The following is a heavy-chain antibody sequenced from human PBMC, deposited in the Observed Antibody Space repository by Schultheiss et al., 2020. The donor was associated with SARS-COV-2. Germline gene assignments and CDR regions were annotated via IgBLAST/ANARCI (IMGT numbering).Heavy chain of an antibody. D-gene: IGHD4-17*01. CDR2: IYWDDDK. Sequence: SGPTLVKPTQTLTLTCTFSGLSLSTSGVGVGWIRQPPGKALEWLALIYWDDDKRYSPSLKSRLTITRDTSKNQVVLTMTNMYPVDTATYYCAHSYCDYLFHGMDVWGQGTRVTVSS. CDR3: AHSYCDYLFHGMDV. V-gene: IGHV2-5*02. CDR1: GLSLSTSGVG. J-gene: IGHJ6*02.